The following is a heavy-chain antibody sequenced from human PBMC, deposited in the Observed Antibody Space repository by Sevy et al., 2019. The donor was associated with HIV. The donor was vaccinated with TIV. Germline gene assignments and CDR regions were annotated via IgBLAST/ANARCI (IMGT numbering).Heavy chain of an antibody. D-gene: IGHD3-16*02. J-gene: IGHJ4*02. Sequence: GGSLRLSCAASGFAFTTYAVHWVSQAPGKGLEWLAVISFNGGNKFYADSVRGRFTISRDNSENTMYLQMNSLRVEDTAMYYCARDVSGGERLGQLSAYFDYWGQGTLVTVSS. V-gene: IGHV3-30-3*01. CDR2: ISFNGGNK. CDR3: ARDVSGGERLGQLSAYFDY. CDR1: GFAFTTYA.